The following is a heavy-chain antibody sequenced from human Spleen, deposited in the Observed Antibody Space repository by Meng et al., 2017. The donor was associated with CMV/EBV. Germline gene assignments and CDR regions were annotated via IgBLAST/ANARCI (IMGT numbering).Heavy chain of an antibody. Sequence: ETLSLTCAASGFTFSTYWMQWVRQAPGKGLVWVSRINMDGSSTSYADVVKGRFTISRDNAKNTLYLEMNSLRAEDTAVYYCGREMVRAYSVDNWGQGTLVTVSS. V-gene: IGHV3-74*01. CDR1: GFTFSTYW. CDR2: INMDGSST. D-gene: IGHD3-10*01. CDR3: GREMVRAYSVDN. J-gene: IGHJ4*02.